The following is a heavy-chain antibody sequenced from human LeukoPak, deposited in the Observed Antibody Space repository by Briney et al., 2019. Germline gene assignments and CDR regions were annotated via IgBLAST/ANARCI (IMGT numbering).Heavy chain of an antibody. CDR1: GFTVSNNY. D-gene: IGHD3-10*01. V-gene: IGHV4-39*07. J-gene: IGHJ4*02. CDR3: ARAWAPYGSGSSFDY. Sequence: GSLRLSCAASGFTVSNNYMSWVRQAPGKGLEWIGSIYYSGSTYYNPSLKSRVTISVDTSKNQFSLKLSSVTAADTAVYYCARAWAPYGSGSSFDYWGQGTLVTVSS. CDR2: IYYSGST.